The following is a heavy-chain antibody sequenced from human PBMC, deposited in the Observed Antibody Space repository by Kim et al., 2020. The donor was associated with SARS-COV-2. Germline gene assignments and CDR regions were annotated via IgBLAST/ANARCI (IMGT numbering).Heavy chain of an antibody. D-gene: IGHD3-10*01. Sequence: SVKVSCKASGGTFSSYAISWVRQAPGQGLEWMGGIIPIFGTANYAQKFQGRVTITADESTSTAYMELSSLRSEDTAVYYCARDHEQTGGLLWFGELPKPPNTYYYNGMGVSGEGATVTVSS. J-gene: IGHJ6*04. CDR3: ARDHEQTGGLLWFGELPKPPNTYYYNGMGV. CDR2: IIPIFGTA. CDR1: GGTFSSYA. V-gene: IGHV1-69*13.